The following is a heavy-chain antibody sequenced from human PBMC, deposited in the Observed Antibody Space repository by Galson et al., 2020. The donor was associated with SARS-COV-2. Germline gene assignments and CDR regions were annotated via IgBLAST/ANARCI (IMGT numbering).Heavy chain of an antibody. D-gene: IGHD5-12*01. V-gene: IGHV1-2*02. CDR3: ARDAWAVATSYYCDL. J-gene: IGHJ4*02. CDR1: GYTFSDYY. Sequence: ASVKVSCKASGYTFSDYYIHWLRQAPGQGLEWMGWINPRNGVTRYGQKFQGRVTMTWDTSVLTASMELTGLTSHDTAIYYCARDAWAVATSYYCDLWGQGALVTVSS. CDR2: INPRNGVT.